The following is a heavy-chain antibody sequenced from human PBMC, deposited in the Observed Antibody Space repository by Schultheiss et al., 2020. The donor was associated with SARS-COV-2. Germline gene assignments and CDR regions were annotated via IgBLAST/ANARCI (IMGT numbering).Heavy chain of an antibody. V-gene: IGHV4-61*05. CDR3: ARGYCSSTSCPSIDY. CDR1: GGSISSSSYY. D-gene: IGHD2-2*01. CDR2: IYYSGST. Sequence: SQTLSLTCTVSGGSISSSSYYWGWIRQPPGKGLEWIGYIYYSGSTNYNPSLKSRVTISVDTSKNQFSLKLSSVTAADTAVYYCARGYCSSTSCPSIDYWGQGTLVTVSS. J-gene: IGHJ4*02.